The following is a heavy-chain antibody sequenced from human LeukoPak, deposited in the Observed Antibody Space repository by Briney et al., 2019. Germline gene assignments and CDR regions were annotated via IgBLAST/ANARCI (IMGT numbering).Heavy chain of an antibody. CDR3: ARDTGGWLQWNYFDP. D-gene: IGHD5-24*01. CDR2: IYYSGST. Sequence: PSETLSLTCSVSGGSISSGSYYRGWIRQPPGKGLEWIGSIYYSGSTSYNPSLKSRVTISMDTSKNQFSLKLSSVTAADTAVYYCARDTGGWLQWNYFDPWGQGTPVTVSS. V-gene: IGHV4-39*07. CDR1: GGSISSGSYY. J-gene: IGHJ5*02.